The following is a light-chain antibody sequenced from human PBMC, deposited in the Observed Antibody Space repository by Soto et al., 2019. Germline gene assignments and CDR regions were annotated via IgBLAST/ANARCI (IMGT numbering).Light chain of an antibody. CDR1: QSVTIN. V-gene: IGKV3-11*01. J-gene: IGKJ1*01. CDR2: DAS. Sequence: EIVMTQSPATLSVSPVERVTLSCMASQSVTINLAWYQQQPGQAPRLLIFDASNRATGIPPRFSGSGSGTDFTLTINSLEPEDFVVYYCQQRSNWPGTFGQGTKVDIK. CDR3: QQRSNWPGT.